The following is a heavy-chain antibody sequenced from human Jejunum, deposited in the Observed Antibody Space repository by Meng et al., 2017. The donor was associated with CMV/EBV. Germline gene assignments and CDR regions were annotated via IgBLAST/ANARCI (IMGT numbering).Heavy chain of an antibody. J-gene: IGHJ4*02. CDR3: TGLDY. Sequence: VDSGGGVVQPGGSLGLSCAASGFTYSTYWMHWVRQEPGKGLLWVSRITTDGTTNYADSLKGRFRISRDNANNTLYLQMNSLRAEDTGVYYCTGLDYWGQGTLVTVSS. CDR2: ITTDGTT. V-gene: IGHV3-74*01. CDR1: GFTYSTYW.